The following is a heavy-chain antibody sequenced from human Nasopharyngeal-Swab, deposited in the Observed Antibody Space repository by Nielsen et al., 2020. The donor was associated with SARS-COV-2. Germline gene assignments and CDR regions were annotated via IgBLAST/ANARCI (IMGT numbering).Heavy chain of an antibody. CDR2: INHSGST. J-gene: IGHJ6*03. CDR1: GGSFSGYY. CDR3: AREPERVVLVRGGPACYMDV. D-gene: IGHD1-14*01. V-gene: IGHV4-34*01. Sequence: SETLSLTCAVYGGSFSGYYWSWIRQPPGKGLEWIGEINHSGSTNYNPSPKSRVTISVDTSKNQFSLKLSSVTAADTAVYYCAREPERVVLVRGGPACYMDVWGKGTTVTVSS.